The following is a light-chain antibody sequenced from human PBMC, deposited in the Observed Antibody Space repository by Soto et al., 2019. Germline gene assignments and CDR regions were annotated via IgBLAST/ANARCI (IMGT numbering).Light chain of an antibody. Sequence: EIVLTQSPATLSLSPGERSTLSCRASQSVSSYLAWYQQKPGQAPRLLIYDASNRATGIPARFSGSGSGTDFTLTISRLEPEDFAVYYCQQRSNWPPPITFGQGTPREIK. V-gene: IGKV3-11*01. J-gene: IGKJ5*01. CDR1: QSVSSY. CDR3: QQRSNWPPPIT. CDR2: DAS.